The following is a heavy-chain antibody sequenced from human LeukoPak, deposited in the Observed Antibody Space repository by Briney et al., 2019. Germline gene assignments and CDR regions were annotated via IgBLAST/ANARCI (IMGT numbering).Heavy chain of an antibody. V-gene: IGHV4-59*01. J-gene: IGHJ3*02. D-gene: IGHD3-3*01. CDR1: GGSISSYY. Sequence: SETLSLTCTVSGGSISSYYWSWIRQPPGKGLEWIGYIYYSGSTNYNPSLKSRVTISVDTSKNRFSLKLSSVTAADTAVYYCARDVGGTLGYDFWSGYYTPAFDIWGQGTMVTVSS. CDR2: IYYSGST. CDR3: ARDVGGTLGYDFWSGYYTPAFDI.